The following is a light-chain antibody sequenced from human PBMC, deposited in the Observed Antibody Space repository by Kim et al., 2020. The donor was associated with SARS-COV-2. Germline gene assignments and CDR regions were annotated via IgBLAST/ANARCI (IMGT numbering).Light chain of an antibody. CDR1: SSNINSNT. J-gene: IGLJ3*02. CDR2: GNK. V-gene: IGLV1-44*01. CDR3: ASWDDGLKGVV. Sequence: ELTQPPSASGIPGQRVSLSCSGSSSNINSNTVNWYQQLPGTAPKLLIYGNKQRPSGVPDRFSASVSGTSASLAISGLQSADEAVYYCASWDDGLKGVVFGGGTQLTVL.